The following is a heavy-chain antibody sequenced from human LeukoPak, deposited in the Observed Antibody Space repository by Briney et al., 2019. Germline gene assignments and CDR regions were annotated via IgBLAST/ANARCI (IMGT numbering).Heavy chain of an antibody. J-gene: IGHJ6*02. CDR2: IKQDGSNK. CDR1: GFTFSNYW. V-gene: IGHV3-7*01. D-gene: IGHD3-3*01. Sequence: GGSLRLSCAASGFTFSNYWMTWVRQAPGKGLEWVANIKQDGSNKYYADSVKGRFTISRDNSKNTLYLQMNSLRAEDTAVYYCARDRADYDFWSGYYYYGMDVWGQGTTVTVSS. CDR3: ARDRADYDFWSGYYYYGMDV.